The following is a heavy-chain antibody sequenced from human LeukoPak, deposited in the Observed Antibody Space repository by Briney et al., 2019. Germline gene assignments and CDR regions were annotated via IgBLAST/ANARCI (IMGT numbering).Heavy chain of an antibody. V-gene: IGHV1-46*01. D-gene: IGHD6-13*01. CDR2: INPSGGST. J-gene: IGHJ6*03. Sequence: ASVKVSCKASGYTFSGYYMYWVRQAPGQGLEWMGIINPSGGSTSYAQKFQGRVTMTRDMSTSTVYTELSSLRSEDTAVYYCARDRAAGSLYYYMDVWGKGTTVTVSS. CDR1: GYTFSGYY. CDR3: ARDRAAGSLYYYMDV.